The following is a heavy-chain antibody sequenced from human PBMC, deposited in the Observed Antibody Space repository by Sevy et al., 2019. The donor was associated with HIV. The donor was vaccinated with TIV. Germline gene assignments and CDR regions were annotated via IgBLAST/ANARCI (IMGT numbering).Heavy chain of an antibody. Sequence: GGSLRLSCPVSGFNLISYAMSWVRQAPGRGLEWVSTISNSGSNTHYADSVKGRFTISRDNSKNTLYLEMNSLRAEDTAIYYCATDVGPIMFDYWGQGPLVTVSS. CDR1: GFNLISYA. CDR3: ATDVGPIMFDY. CDR2: ISNSGSNT. J-gene: IGHJ4*02. D-gene: IGHD1-26*01. V-gene: IGHV3-23*01.